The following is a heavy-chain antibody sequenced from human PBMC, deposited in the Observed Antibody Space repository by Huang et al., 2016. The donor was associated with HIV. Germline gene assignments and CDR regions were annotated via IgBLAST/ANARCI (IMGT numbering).Heavy chain of an antibody. CDR2: IFSNDEK. J-gene: IGHJ4*02. V-gene: IGHV2-26*01. D-gene: IGHD2-8*01. Sequence: QVTLKESGPVLVKPTETLTLTCTVSGFSLSNAGMGVSWIRQPPGKALEWLVHIFSNDEKSYSTSLKSRLTISKDTSKSQVVLTMTNVDPVDTATYYCARSVEGRVMVYAYDNWGQGTLVTVSS. CDR1: GFSLSNAGMG. CDR3: ARSVEGRVMVYAYDN.